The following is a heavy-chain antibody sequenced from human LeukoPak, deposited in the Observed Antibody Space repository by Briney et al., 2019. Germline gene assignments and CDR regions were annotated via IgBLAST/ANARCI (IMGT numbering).Heavy chain of an antibody. CDR2: INTDGSYT. CDR3: AREEEGDAFDI. CDR1: GFTFSSYW. J-gene: IGHJ3*02. V-gene: IGHV3-74*01. Sequence: GGSLRLSCAASGFTFSSYWMHWVRQAPGKGLVWVSRINTDGSYTSYADSVKGRFTISRDIAKNTLYLQMNSLRAEDTAVYYCAREEEGDAFDIWGQGTMVTVSS.